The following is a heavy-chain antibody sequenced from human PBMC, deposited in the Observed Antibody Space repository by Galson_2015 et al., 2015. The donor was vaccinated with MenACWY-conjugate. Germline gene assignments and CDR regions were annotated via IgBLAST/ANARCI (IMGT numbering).Heavy chain of an antibody. V-gene: IGHV1-18*01. Sequence: QSGAEVKKPGASVKVSCTASGYTFTSYGISWVRQAPGQGLEWMGWISAYNGNTNYAQKLQGRVTMTTDTSTRIAYMELRSLRSDDTAVYYCARGYRLVILRSPNYFDYWGQGTLVTVSS. CDR2: ISAYNGNT. J-gene: IGHJ4*02. CDR3: ARGYRLVILRSPNYFDY. D-gene: IGHD3-9*01. CDR1: GYTFTSYG.